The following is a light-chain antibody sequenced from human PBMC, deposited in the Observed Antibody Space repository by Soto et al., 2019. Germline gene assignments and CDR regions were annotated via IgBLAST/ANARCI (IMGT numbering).Light chain of an antibody. V-gene: IGKV3D-20*01. CDR1: QSVSSRY. J-gene: IGKJ2*01. Sequence: EIVLTQSPATLSLSPGDRATLSCGASQSVSSRYLAWYQQKPGLAPRLLIYDASTRATGIPDRFSGSGSGTDFTLTISRLEPEDVAMYYCQHYCNLPPNTFGQGTKLEIK. CDR3: QHYCNLPPNT. CDR2: DAS.